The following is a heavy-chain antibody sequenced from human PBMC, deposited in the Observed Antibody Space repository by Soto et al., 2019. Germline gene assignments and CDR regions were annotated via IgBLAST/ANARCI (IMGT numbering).Heavy chain of an antibody. Sequence: SETLSLTCTVSGGSISSYYWSWIRQPPGKGLEWIGYIYYSGSTNYNPSLKSRVTISVDTSKNQFSLKLSSVTAADTAVYYCARGVTIFGVVIYDYWGQGTLVTVSS. CDR1: GGSISSYY. D-gene: IGHD3-3*01. J-gene: IGHJ4*02. V-gene: IGHV4-59*01. CDR3: ARGVTIFGVVIYDY. CDR2: IYYSGST.